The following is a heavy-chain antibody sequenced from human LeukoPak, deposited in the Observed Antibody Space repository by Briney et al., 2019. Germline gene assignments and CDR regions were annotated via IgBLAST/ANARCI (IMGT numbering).Heavy chain of an antibody. CDR3: AKDLGGSLSPFDY. Sequence: SGGSLRRSCAASGFTFSSYAMSWVRQAPGKGLEWVSAISGSGGSTYYADSVKGRFTISRDNSKNTLYLQMNSLRAEDTAVYYCAKDLGGSLSPFDYWGHRTLVTVSS. D-gene: IGHD6-6*01. CDR2: ISGSGGST. J-gene: IGHJ4*01. CDR1: GFTFSSYA. V-gene: IGHV3-23*01.